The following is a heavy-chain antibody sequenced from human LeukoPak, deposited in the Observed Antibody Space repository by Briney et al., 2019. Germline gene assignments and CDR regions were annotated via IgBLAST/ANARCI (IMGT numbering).Heavy chain of an antibody. J-gene: IGHJ3*02. CDR3: ARAVQLWLPDAFDI. CDR1: GGSISSYY. Sequence: SETLSLTCTVSGGSISSYYWSWIRQLPGKGLEWIGYIYYSGSTNYNPSLKSRVTISVDTSKNQFSLKLSSVTAADTAVYYCARAVQLWLPDAFDIWGQGTMVTVSS. CDR2: IYYSGST. D-gene: IGHD5-18*01. V-gene: IGHV4-59*01.